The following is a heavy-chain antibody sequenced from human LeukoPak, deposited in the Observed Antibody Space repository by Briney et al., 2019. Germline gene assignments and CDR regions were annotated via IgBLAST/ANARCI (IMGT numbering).Heavy chain of an antibody. V-gene: IGHV3-21*01. CDR2: ISTSSIYI. J-gene: IGHJ3*02. CDR1: GFTFSSYT. CDR3: ARGRDGYNLVDAFDI. D-gene: IGHD5-24*01. Sequence: GGSLRLSCAASGFTFSSYTMNWVRQAPGKGLEWVSSISTSSIYIYYADSLKGRFTISRDNARKSLYLQMNSLRAEDTAVYYCARGRDGYNLVDAFDIWGQGTMVTVSS.